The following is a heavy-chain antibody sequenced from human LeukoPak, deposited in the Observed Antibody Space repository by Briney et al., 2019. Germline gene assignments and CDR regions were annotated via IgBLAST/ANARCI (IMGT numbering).Heavy chain of an antibody. CDR3: ARPVREKAFDI. CDR1: GYTFTSYY. V-gene: IGHV7-4-1*02. CDR2: INTNTGNP. J-gene: IGHJ3*02. D-gene: IGHD1-26*01. Sequence: ASVKVSCKASGYTFTSYYMHWVRQAPGQGLEWMGWINTNTGNPTYAQGFTGRFVFSLDTSVSTAYLQISSLKAEDTAVYYCARPVREKAFDIWGQGTMVTVSS.